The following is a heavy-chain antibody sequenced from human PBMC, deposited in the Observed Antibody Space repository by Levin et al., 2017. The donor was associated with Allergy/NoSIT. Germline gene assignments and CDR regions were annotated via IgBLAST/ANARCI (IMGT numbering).Heavy chain of an antibody. D-gene: IGHD2-2*01. CDR1: GFSFSDFA. CDR2: ISGADEST. CDR3: VKGSNPYRQLMPAAMQFAD. Sequence: GGSLRLSCAASGFSFSDFAMSWVRQTPTKGLEWISVISGADESTYYAESVKGRFTISRDKSKTTLSLHLSSLRPEDTAVYYCVKGSNPYRQLMPAAMQFADWGQGTLVTVSS. V-gene: IGHV3-23*01. J-gene: IGHJ4*02.